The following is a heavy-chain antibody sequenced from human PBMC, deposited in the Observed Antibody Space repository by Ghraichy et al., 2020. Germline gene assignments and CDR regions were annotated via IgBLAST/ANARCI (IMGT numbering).Heavy chain of an antibody. CDR1: GFTFSDYY. J-gene: IGHJ4*02. CDR3: AKSYSNHYEGRRNSVSD. D-gene: IGHD4-11*01. V-gene: IGHV3-11*01. Sequence: GGSLRLSCAASGFTFSDYYMRWIRQAPGKGLEWVSYISSSGSTIYYADSVKGRFTISRDNAKNSLYLQMNSLRAEDTAVYYCAKSYSNHYEGRRNSVSDWCQGTLVTVYS. CDR2: ISSSGSTI.